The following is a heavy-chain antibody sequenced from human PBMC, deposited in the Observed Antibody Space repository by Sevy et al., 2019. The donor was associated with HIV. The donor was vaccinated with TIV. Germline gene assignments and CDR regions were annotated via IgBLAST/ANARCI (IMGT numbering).Heavy chain of an antibody. CDR3: ARVEANYDKGFDA. J-gene: IGHJ5*02. V-gene: IGHV3-48*03. Sequence: GGSLRLSCEASGFTFSSYEMNWVRQAPGKGLEWVSYISSRGTTRKYADSVKGRFTISRDNAKNSLNMQMNSLRAEDTAVYYCARVEANYDKGFDAWGQGTMVTVSS. D-gene: IGHD3-22*01. CDR1: GFTFSSYE. CDR2: ISSRGTTR.